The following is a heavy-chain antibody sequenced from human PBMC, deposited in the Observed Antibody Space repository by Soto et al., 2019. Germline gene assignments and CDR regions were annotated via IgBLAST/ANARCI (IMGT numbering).Heavy chain of an antibody. J-gene: IGHJ5*02. CDR2: ISSSSSYI. D-gene: IGHD3-22*01. V-gene: IGHV3-21*01. Sequence: TGGSLRLSCAASGFTFSSYSMYWVRQAPGKGLEWVSSISSSSSYIYYADSVKGRFTISRDNAKNSLYLQMNSLRAEDTAVYYCARGASMIVVVTLFDPWGQGTLVTVSS. CDR3: ARGASMIVVVTLFDP. CDR1: GFTFSSYS.